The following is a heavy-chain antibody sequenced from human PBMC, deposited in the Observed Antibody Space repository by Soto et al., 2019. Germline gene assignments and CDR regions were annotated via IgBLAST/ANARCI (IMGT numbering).Heavy chain of an antibody. CDR2: MNPNSGNT. D-gene: IGHD1-1*01. CDR1: GYTFTSYD. Sequence: ASVKVSCKTSGYTFTSYDINWVRQATGQGLEWMGWMNPNSGNTGYAQKFQGRVTMTRNTSISTAYMELSSLRSEDTAVYYCARAPGGTDAFDIWGQGTMVTVSS. J-gene: IGHJ3*02. CDR3: ARAPGGTDAFDI. V-gene: IGHV1-8*01.